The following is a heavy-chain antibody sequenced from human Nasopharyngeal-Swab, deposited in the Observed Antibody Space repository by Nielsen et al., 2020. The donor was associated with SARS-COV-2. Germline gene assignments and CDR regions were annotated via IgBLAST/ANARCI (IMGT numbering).Heavy chain of an antibody. Sequence: DSVKGRFTTSRDNAKNSLDLQMNSLRDEDTAVYYCARDLGLFANYYALDYWGQGTLVTVS. V-gene: IGHV3-11*06. D-gene: IGHD3-10*01. CDR3: ARDLGLFANYYALDY. J-gene: IGHJ4*02.